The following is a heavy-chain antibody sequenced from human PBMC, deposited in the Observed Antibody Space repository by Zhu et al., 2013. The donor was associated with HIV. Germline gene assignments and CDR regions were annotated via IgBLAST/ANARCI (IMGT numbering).Heavy chain of an antibody. D-gene: IGHD6-13*01. J-gene: IGHJ6*02. CDR1: GGTFSSYA. CDR2: IIPIFGTA. V-gene: IGHV1-69*01. Sequence: QVQLVQSGAEVKKPGSSVKVSCKASGGTFSSYAISWVRQAPGQGLEWMGGIIPIFGTANYAQKFQGRVTITADESTSTAYMELSSLRSEDTAVYYCASPYSSSWGSTYYYYGMDVWGQGTTGHRLL. CDR3: ASPYSSSWGSTYYYYGMDV.